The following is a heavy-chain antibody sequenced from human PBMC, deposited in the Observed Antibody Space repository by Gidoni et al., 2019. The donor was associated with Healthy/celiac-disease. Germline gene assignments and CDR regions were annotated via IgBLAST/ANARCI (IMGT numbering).Heavy chain of an antibody. CDR1: GFPFSSYA. V-gene: IGHV3-23*01. Sequence: EVQLLESGGGLVQPGGSLRLSWAASGFPFSSYAMSWVRQAPGKGLEWVAAISGSGGSTYYADSVKGRFTISRDNSKNTLYLQMNSLRAEDTAVYYCAKAQTLFSIVLVGEWGQGTLVTVSS. D-gene: IGHD2-8*02. CDR3: AKAQTLFSIVLVGE. J-gene: IGHJ4*02. CDR2: ISGSGGST.